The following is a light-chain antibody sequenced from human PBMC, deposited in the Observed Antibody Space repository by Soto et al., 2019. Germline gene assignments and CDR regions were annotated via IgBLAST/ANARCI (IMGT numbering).Light chain of an antibody. CDR3: SSYTTNRTHWV. J-gene: IGLJ3*02. CDR2: EVS. V-gene: IGLV2-14*01. CDR1: SSDVGGYNY. Sequence: QSALTQPASVSGSPGQSITISCTGTSSDVGGYNYVSWYQQHPGKAPKLMIYEVSNRPSGVSNRFSGSKSGNTASLTISGLQAEDEADYYCSSYTTNRTHWVFGGGTKLTVL.